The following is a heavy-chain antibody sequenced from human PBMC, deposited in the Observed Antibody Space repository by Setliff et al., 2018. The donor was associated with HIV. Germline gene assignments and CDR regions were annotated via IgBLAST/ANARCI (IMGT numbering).Heavy chain of an antibody. V-gene: IGHV4-39*02. CDR3: GRTMTYYYLCMDV. CDR1: GGSISSDSYY. CDR2: IFYSGST. Sequence: SETLSLTCTVSGGSISSDSYYWGWIRQPPGKGLEWIGSIFYSGSTDYNPSLESRVTISVDTSKNHFSLRLSSVTAADTAVYYCGRTMTYYYLCMDVWGNGTTVTVSS. J-gene: IGHJ6*03.